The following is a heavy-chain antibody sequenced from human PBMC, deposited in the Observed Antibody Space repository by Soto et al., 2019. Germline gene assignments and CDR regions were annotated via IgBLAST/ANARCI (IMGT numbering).Heavy chain of an antibody. V-gene: IGHV3-64*01. J-gene: IGHJ4*02. CDR2: ISSNGGST. D-gene: IGHD1-26*01. CDR3: ARDTISGSYCFDY. CDR1: GFTFSRYV. Sequence: GESLKISCAASGFTFSRYVMYWVRQAPGKGLEYVSAISSNGGSTYYANSVKGRFTISRDNSKNTLYLQMGSLRAEDMAVYYCARDTISGSYCFDYWGQGTLVTVSS.